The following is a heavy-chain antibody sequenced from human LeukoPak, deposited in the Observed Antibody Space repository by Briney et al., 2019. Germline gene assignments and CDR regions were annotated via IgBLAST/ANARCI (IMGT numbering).Heavy chain of an antibody. J-gene: IGHJ6*02. CDR1: GFTFSSYG. CDR3: ARERGGCSSTSCYYYGMDV. D-gene: IGHD2-2*01. CDR2: IWYDGSNK. Sequence: GGSLRLSCAASGFTFSSYGMHWVRQAPGKGLEWVAVIWYDGSNKYYADSVKGRFTISRDNSKNTLYLQMNSLRAEDTAVYYCARERGGCSSTSCYYYGMDVWGQGTTVTVSS. V-gene: IGHV3-33*01.